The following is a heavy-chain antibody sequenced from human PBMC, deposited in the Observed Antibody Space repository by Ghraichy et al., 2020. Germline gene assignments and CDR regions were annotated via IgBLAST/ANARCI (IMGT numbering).Heavy chain of an antibody. V-gene: IGHV4-39*01. Sequence: SETLSLTCTVSGGSIRSRSFYWGWIRQPPGKGLEWIGSINYSGSTYYNPSLKSRVSISVDTSKNQFSLKLSSVTAADTAVYYCARQGDGYSSWGALDIWGQGTMVTVSS. CDR3: ARQGDGYSSWGALDI. CDR1: GGSIRSRSFY. CDR2: INYSGST. D-gene: IGHD5-24*01. J-gene: IGHJ3*02.